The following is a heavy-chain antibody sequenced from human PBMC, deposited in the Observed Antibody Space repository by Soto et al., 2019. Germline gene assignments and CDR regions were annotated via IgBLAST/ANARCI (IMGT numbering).Heavy chain of an antibody. J-gene: IGHJ5*02. V-gene: IGHV4-34*01. CDR1: GGSVRGYY. D-gene: IGHD3-22*01. CDR2: INDSGST. CDR3: ARHGYDTSNHHFDP. Sequence: SETLSLTCAVYGGSVRGYYWSWIRQPPGKGLEWIGEINDSGSTKYNPSLKSRVTISVDTSKNQFSLSLSSVTAADTAVYFCARHGYDTSNHHFDPWRQGSLVT.